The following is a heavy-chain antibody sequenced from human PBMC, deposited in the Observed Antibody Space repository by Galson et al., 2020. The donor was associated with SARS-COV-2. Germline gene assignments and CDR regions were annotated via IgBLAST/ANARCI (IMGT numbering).Heavy chain of an antibody. CDR2: ISSSGSTI. CDR3: ARGSYIVATGFDP. CDR1: GFTFSDYY. D-gene: IGHD5-12*01. Sequence: KIGESLKISCAASGFTFSDYYMSWLRQAPGKGLEWVSYISSSGSTIYYADSVKGRFTISRDNAKNSLYLQMNSLRAEDTAVYYCARGSYIVATGFDPWGQGTLVTVSS. V-gene: IGHV3-11*01. J-gene: IGHJ5*02.